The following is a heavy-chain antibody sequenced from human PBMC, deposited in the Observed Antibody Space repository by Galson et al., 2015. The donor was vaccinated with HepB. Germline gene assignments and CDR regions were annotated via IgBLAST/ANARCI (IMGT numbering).Heavy chain of an antibody. D-gene: IGHD4-17*01. CDR1: GFTFSSYA. Sequence: SLRLSCAASGFTFSSYAMSWVRQAPGKGLEWVSAISGSGGSTYYADSVKGRFTISRDNSKNTLYLQMNSLRAEDTAVYYCAKDFAVTVETYYYYGMDVWGQGTTVTVSS. J-gene: IGHJ6*02. CDR2: ISGSGGST. CDR3: AKDFAVTVETYYYYGMDV. V-gene: IGHV3-23*01.